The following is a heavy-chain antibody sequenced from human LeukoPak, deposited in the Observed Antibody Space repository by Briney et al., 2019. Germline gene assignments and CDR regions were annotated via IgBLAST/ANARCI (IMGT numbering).Heavy chain of an antibody. V-gene: IGHV4-4*07. CDR1: GGSISSYY. CDR3: ARGLASIYCSSTSCPHAGFDP. CDR2: IYTSGST. Sequence: PSETLSLTRIVSGGSISSYYWSWIRQPAGKGLEWIGRIYTSGSTNYNPSLKSRVTISVDKSKNQFSLKLSSVTAADTAVYYCARGLASIYCSSTSCPHAGFDPWGEGTLVTVSS. J-gene: IGHJ5*02. D-gene: IGHD2-2*01.